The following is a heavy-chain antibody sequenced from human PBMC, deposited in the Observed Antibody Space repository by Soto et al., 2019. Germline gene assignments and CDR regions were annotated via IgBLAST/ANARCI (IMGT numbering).Heavy chain of an antibody. Sequence: QVQLVESGGGVVQPGRSLRLSCAASGFTFSSYGMHWVRQAPGKGLEWVAVIWYDGSNKYYADSVKGRFTISRDNSKNTLYLQMNSLRAEDTAVYYCARDHGRDLYGMDVWGPGTTVTVSS. CDR3: ARDHGRDLYGMDV. CDR1: GFTFSSYG. J-gene: IGHJ6*02. CDR2: IWYDGSNK. V-gene: IGHV3-33*01.